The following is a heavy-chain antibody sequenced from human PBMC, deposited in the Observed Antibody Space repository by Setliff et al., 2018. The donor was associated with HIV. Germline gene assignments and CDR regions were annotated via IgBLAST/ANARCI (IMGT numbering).Heavy chain of an antibody. D-gene: IGHD3-3*01. CDR1: GDSINSGDYY. Sequence: SETLSLTCTVSGDSINSGDYYWSWIRQPPGKGLEWIGYIYHSGSTHYNPSLNSRVAFSVDTSKSQFSLKLYSVTAADTAVYYCARPLTVSYNFWGDAFAIWGQGTMVTVSS. J-gene: IGHJ3*02. V-gene: IGHV4-30-4*01. CDR3: ARPLTVSYNFWGDAFAI. CDR2: IYHSGST.